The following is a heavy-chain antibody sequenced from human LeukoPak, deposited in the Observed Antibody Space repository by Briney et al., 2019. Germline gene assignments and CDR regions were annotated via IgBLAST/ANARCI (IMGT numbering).Heavy chain of an antibody. CDR3: ARVMNDYGDYVFDY. Sequence: GGSLRLSCAASGFTFSSYAMHWVRQAPGKGLEWVAVISYDGSNKYYADSVKGRFTISRDNSNNTLYLQMNSLRTEDTAVYFCARVMNDYGDYVFDYWGQGTLVTVSS. CDR1: GFTFSSYA. CDR2: ISYDGSNK. J-gene: IGHJ4*02. V-gene: IGHV3-30*04. D-gene: IGHD4-17*01.